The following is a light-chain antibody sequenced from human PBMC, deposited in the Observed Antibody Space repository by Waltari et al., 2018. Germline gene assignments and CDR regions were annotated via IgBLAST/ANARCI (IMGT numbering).Light chain of an antibody. CDR1: QGASSSY. V-gene: IGKV3-11*01. J-gene: IGKJ2*01. Sequence: DIVLTQSPATLSLSPGERATLSCRASQGASSSYFAWYQQKPGQAPRLLIYDASNRATGIPARFSGSGSGTDFTLTISSLEPEDFVVYYCQQRSNWPPRYTFGQGTKLEIK. CDR2: DAS. CDR3: QQRSNWPPRYT.